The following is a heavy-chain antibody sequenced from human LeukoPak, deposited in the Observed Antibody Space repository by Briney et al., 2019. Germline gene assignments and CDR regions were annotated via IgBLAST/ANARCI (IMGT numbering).Heavy chain of an antibody. CDR2: XXXXXXXX. V-gene: IGHV1-18*01. CDR1: GYTFTSYG. J-gene: IGHJ4*02. CDR3: ARLTAGVVVAAHHVVEAKLYHYFDY. Sequence: ASVKVSCKASGYTFTSYGISWVRQAPGQGLEWMGXXXXXXXXXXXAQKLQGRVTMTTDTSTSRAYMELRSLRSDDTAVYYCARLTAGVVVAAHHVVEAKLYHYFDYWGQGTLVTVSS. D-gene: IGHD2-15*01.